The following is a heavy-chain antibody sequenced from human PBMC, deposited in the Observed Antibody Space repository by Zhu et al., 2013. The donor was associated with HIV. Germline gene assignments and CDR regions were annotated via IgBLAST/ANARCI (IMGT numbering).Heavy chain of an antibody. CDR1: GFTFSSYE. Sequence: EVQLVESGGGLVQPGGSLRLSCAASGFTFSSYEMNWVRQAPGEGLEWVSYISSSGSTIYYADSVKGRFTISRDNAKNSLYLQMNSLRAEDTAVYYCARVLSDGSGDPFDYWGQGTLVTVSS. D-gene: IGHD4-17*01. CDR3: ARVLSDGSGDPFDY. J-gene: IGHJ4*02. CDR2: ISSSGSTI. V-gene: IGHV3-48*03.